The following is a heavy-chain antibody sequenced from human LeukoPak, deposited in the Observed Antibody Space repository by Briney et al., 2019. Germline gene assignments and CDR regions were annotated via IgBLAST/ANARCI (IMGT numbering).Heavy chain of an antibody. CDR2: RWCDGSNK. D-gene: IGHD2-2*01. Sequence: GGSLRLSCAASGFTFSSYGMHWVRQAPGKGLEGVAVRWCDGSNKYYADSVKGRFTIYRDNSKNTLYLQMNSLRAEDTAVYYCARDLTSNSVHKYCSSTSCYLPSFDPWGQGTLVTVSS. CDR3: ARDLTSNSVHKYCSSTSCYLPSFDP. J-gene: IGHJ5*02. CDR1: GFTFSSYG. V-gene: IGHV3-33*01.